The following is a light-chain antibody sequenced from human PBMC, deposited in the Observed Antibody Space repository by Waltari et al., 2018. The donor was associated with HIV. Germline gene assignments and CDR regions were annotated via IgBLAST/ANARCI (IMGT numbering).Light chain of an antibody. CDR2: GEN. CDR3: NSRDSSGNRLVV. J-gene: IGLJ2*01. V-gene: IGLV3-19*01. Sequence: SSEVTQDPTVSVALGQTVRITCQGDSLRNYFPSWYQQKPGQAPVLVIYGENNRPSGIPDRFSGSTSGNTASLIITGAQAEDEAEYYWNSRDSSGNRLVVFGGGTKLTVL. CDR1: SLRNYF.